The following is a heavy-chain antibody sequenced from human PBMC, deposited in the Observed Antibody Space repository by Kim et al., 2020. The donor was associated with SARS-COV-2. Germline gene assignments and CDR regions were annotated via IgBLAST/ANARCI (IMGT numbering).Heavy chain of an antibody. D-gene: IGHD5-12*01. Sequence: GGSLRLSCEVLGFSPGKTFMTWVGKAQGKGLEWVQTIITGGYTYSADPVKGRFTVSRDSSQNTLYLQMDRLRGEDTAVYYCAREEGAYAMDWGHGALVTVS. J-gene: IGHJ4*01. V-gene: IGHV3-53*01. CDR2: IITGGYT. CDR3: AREEGAYAMD. CDR1: GFSPGKTF.